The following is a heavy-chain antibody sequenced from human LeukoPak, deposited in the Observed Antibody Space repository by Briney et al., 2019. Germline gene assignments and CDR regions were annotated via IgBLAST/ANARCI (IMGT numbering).Heavy chain of an antibody. J-gene: IGHJ6*02. CDR1: GFTFSSYS. CDR2: ISSSSSTI. V-gene: IGHV3-48*02. Sequence: PGGSLRLSCAASGFTFSSYSMNWVRQAPGKGLEWVSYISSSSSTIYYADSVKGRFTISRDNAKNSLYLQMNSLRDEDTAVYYCARDRIRPKYYYGMDVWGQGTTVTVSS. D-gene: IGHD5-18*01. CDR3: ARDRIRPKYYYGMDV.